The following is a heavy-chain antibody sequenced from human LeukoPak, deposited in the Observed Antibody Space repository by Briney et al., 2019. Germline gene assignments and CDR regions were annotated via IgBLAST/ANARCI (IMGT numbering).Heavy chain of an antibody. CDR3: ARDTHFEHTDFVDPLDY. J-gene: IGHJ4*02. CDR2: ISAYNGNT. CDR1: GYTFTSYG. D-gene: IGHD3-3*01. V-gene: IGHV1-18*01. Sequence: GASVKVSCEASGYTFTSYGISWVRQAPGQGLEWMGWISAYNGNTNYAQKLQGRVTMTTDTSTSTAYMELRSLRSDDTAVYYCARDTHFEHTDFVDPLDYWGQGTLVTVSS.